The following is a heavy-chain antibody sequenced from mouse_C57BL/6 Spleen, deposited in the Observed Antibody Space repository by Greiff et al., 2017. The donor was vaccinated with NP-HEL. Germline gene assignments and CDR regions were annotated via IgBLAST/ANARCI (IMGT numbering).Heavy chain of an antibody. V-gene: IGHV3-6*01. J-gene: IGHJ2*01. CDR1: GYSITSGYY. CDR2: ISYDGSN. Sequence: DVQLQESGPGLVKPSQSLSLTCSVTGYSITSGYYWNWIRQFPGNKLEWMGYISYDGSNNYNPSLKNRISITRDTSKNQFFLKLNSVTTEDTATYYCARGDYGSSPGYFDYWGQGTTLTVSS. CDR3: ARGDYGSSPGYFDY. D-gene: IGHD1-1*01.